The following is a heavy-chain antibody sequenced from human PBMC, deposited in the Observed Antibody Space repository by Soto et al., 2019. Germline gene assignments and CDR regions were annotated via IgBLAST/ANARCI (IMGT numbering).Heavy chain of an antibody. CDR2: ISAYNGNT. J-gene: IGHJ4*02. D-gene: IGHD4-17*01. V-gene: IGHV1-18*01. CDR1: GYTFTSYG. Sequence: QVQLVQSGAEVKNPGASVKVSCKASGYTFTSYGISWVRQAPGQGLEWMGWISAYNGNTNYAQKLQGRVNMTTDTSKSTDYMELRSLRSDDTAVYYCARDAHSPSVTDDPDYWGQGTLVTVSS. CDR3: ARDAHSPSVTDDPDY.